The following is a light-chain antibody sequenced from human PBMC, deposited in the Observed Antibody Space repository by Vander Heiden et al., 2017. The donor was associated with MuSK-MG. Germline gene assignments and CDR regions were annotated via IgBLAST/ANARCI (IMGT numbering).Light chain of an antibody. V-gene: IGLV3-1*01. Sequence: SYEVTQAPSVSVSPGQTAIITCSGDKLGDNYVGWYQQKPGQSPVLLIFQDNKRPSGIPERFSGSNSGNTATLTISGTLTIDEADYYCQTWDRSAYVFGTGTQLIVL. CDR3: QTWDRSAYV. J-gene: IGLJ1*01. CDR2: QDN. CDR1: KLGDNY.